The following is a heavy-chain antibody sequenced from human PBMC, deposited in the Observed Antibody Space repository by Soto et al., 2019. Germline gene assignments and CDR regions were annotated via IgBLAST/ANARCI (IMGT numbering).Heavy chain of an antibody. CDR3: AKVFVGLSERDAFDI. D-gene: IGHD2-8*01. V-gene: IGHV3-30*18. J-gene: IGHJ3*02. CDR2: ISYDGSNK. CDR1: GFTFSSYG. Sequence: QVQLVESGGGVVQPGRSLRLSCAASGFTFSSYGMHWVRQAPGKGLEWVAVISYDGSNKYYADSVKGRFTISRDNSKNPLYLQMNSLRAEDTAVYYCAKVFVGLSERDAFDIWGQGTMVTVSS.